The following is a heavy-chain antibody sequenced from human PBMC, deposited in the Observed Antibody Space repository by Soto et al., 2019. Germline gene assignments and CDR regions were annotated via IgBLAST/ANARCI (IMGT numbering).Heavy chain of an antibody. CDR3: APRCEGTSRPISYYYGMDV. D-gene: IGHD2-2*01. Sequence: QVQLVQSGAEVKKPGSSVKVSCKASGGTFSSYAISWVRQAPGQGLEWMGGIIPIFGTADYAQKFQGRVTITAEESTSTAYMELRSLRSEDTAVYYCAPRCEGTSRPISYYYGMDVWGQGTTVTVSS. CDR1: GGTFSSYA. J-gene: IGHJ6*02. CDR2: IIPIFGTA. V-gene: IGHV1-69*12.